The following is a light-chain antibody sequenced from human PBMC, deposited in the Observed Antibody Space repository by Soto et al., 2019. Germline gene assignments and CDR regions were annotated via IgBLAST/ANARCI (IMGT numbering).Light chain of an antibody. CDR1: QSVSSN. Sequence: EIVLTQSPSTLSVSPGERATLSCRASQSVSSNLAWYQQKVGQAPKLLIYDASTRATGIPARFSGSGSGTEFTLTISSLQSEDFAVYYCQQYNNWPETFGQGTKVDIK. CDR2: DAS. V-gene: IGKV3-15*01. J-gene: IGKJ1*01. CDR3: QQYNNWPET.